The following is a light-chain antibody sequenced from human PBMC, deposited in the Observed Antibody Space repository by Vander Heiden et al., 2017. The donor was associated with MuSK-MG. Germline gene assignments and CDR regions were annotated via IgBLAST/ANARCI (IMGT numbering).Light chain of an antibody. Sequence: DIQMTQSPSSLSASVGDRVTITCRASQSISSYLNWYQQKPGKAPKLLIYAASSLQSGVPSRFSGSGSGTDFTLTISRLQPEDFATYYCQQRDSTSITFGQGTLLDIK. V-gene: IGKV1-39*01. J-gene: IGKJ5*01. CDR3: QQRDSTSIT. CDR2: AAS. CDR1: QSISSY.